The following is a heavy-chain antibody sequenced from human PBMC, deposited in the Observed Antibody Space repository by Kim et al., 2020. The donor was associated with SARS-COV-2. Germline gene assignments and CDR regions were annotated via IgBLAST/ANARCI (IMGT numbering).Heavy chain of an antibody. CDR3: ARGSRYYYGSGSSSRPSYGMDV. D-gene: IGHD3-10*01. J-gene: IGHJ6*02. V-gene: IGHV4-34*01. CDR2: INHSGST. CDR1: GGSFSGYY. Sequence: SETLSLTCAVYGGSFSGYYWSWIRQPPGKGLEWIGEINHSGSTNYNPSLKSRVTISVDTSKNQFSLKLSSVTAADTAVYYCARGSRYYYGSGSSSRPSYGMDVWGQGTTVTVSS.